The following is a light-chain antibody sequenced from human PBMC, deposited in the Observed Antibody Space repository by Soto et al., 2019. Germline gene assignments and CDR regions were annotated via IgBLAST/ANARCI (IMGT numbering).Light chain of an antibody. CDR1: QSVSSN. Sequence: ESVMTQSPATLSVSPGERDTLSCRASQSVSSNLAWYQQKPGQAPRLLIYGASTRATGIPARFSGSGSGTEFTLTISSLQSEDFAVYYCQQYNNWPLTLGGGTKVDI. CDR2: GAS. CDR3: QQYNNWPLT. V-gene: IGKV3-15*01. J-gene: IGKJ4*01.